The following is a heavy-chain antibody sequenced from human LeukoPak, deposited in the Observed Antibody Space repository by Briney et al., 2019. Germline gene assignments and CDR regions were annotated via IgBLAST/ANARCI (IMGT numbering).Heavy chain of an antibody. V-gene: IGHV1-69*13. Sequence: WASVNVSCKASGGTFSSYAISWVRQAPGQGLEWMGGIIPIFGTANYAQKFQGRVTITADESTSTAYMELSSLRSEDTAVYYCARGPKQWLVDWGQGTLVTVSS. CDR1: GGTFSSYA. J-gene: IGHJ4*02. CDR3: ARGPKQWLVD. CDR2: IIPIFGTA. D-gene: IGHD6-19*01.